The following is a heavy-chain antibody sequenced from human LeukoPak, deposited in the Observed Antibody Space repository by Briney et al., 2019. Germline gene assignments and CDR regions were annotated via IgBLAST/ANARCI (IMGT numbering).Heavy chain of an antibody. CDR2: ISSSSSYI. CDR1: GFTFDDYA. Sequence: GGSLRLSCAASGFTFDDYAMHWVRQAPGKGLEWVSSISSSSSYIYYADSVKGRFTISRDNAKNSLYLQMNSLRAEDTAVYYCARDGRDGYKDLDYWGQGTLVTVSS. CDR3: ARDGRDGYKDLDY. J-gene: IGHJ4*02. V-gene: IGHV3-21*01. D-gene: IGHD5-24*01.